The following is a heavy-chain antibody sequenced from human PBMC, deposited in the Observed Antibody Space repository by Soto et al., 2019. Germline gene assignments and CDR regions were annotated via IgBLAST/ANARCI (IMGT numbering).Heavy chain of an antibody. J-gene: IGHJ4*02. V-gene: IGHV4-31*03. CDR2: IYYSGST. CDR3: ARLIFGVVTFLDY. CDR1: GGSISSGGYY. Sequence: SETLSLTCTVSGGSISSGGYYWSWIRQHPGKGLEWIGYIYYSGSTYYNPSLKGRVTISVDTSKNQFSLKLSSVTAADTAVYYCARLIFGVVTFLDYWGQGTLVTVSS. D-gene: IGHD3-3*01.